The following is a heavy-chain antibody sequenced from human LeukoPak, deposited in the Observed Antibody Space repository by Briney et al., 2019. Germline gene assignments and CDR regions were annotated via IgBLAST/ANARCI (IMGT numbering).Heavy chain of an antibody. V-gene: IGHV1-58*02. CDR2: IVVGSGNT. CDR3: AADYYDSSGYYAPLWY. CDR1: GFTFTSSA. D-gene: IGHD3-22*01. Sequence: SVKVSCKASGFTFTSSAMQWVRQARGQRLEWTGWIVVGSGNTNYAQKFQERVTITRDMSTSTAYMELSSLRSEDTAVYYCAADYYDSSGYYAPLWYWGQGTLVTVSS. J-gene: IGHJ4*02.